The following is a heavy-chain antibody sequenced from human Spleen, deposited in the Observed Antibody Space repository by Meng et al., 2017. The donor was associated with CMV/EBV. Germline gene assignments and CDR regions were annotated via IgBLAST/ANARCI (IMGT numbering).Heavy chain of an antibody. CDR2: IFYSGSI. Sequence: GDSMYGSTYYWGWKRQPPGKGQEWIGSIFYSGSITYNPSLKSRVIISLDTAKNQFSLNLTSLNAAETAVYYCARWPGYSSSWFDPWGQGTLVTVSS. V-gene: IGHV4-39*07. CDR3: ARWPGYSSSWFDP. D-gene: IGHD6-13*01. CDR1: GDSMYGSTYY. J-gene: IGHJ5*02.